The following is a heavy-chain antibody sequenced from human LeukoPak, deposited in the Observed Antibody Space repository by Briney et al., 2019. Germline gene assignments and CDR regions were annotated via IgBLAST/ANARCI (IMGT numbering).Heavy chain of an antibody. Sequence: GGSLRLSCAASGFTFSSYGMSWVRQAPGEGLEWVSVISGSGGTTYYADSVKGRFTISRDNSKNTVHLQMNSLRAEDTAVYYCAKGERAEWFGELLSHYYYGMDVWGQGTTVTVSS. CDR1: GFTFSSYG. CDR3: AKGERAEWFGELLSHYYYGMDV. J-gene: IGHJ6*02. D-gene: IGHD3-10*01. CDR2: ISGSGGTT. V-gene: IGHV3-23*01.